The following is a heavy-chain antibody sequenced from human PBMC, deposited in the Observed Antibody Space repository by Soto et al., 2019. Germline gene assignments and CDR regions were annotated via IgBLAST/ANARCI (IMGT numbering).Heavy chain of an antibody. CDR2: MYFGGSF. D-gene: IGHD2-21*02. V-gene: IGHV4-59*08. Sequence: SETLSLTCNVSGASVSHGYWSWIRQPPGKALEWIGFMYFGGSFNYNPSLTSRATISVETSKNQFSLKLSSVTAADTAVYYCARHPSDFWFDPWGQGTLVTVSS. CDR1: GASVSHGY. CDR3: ARHPSDFWFDP. J-gene: IGHJ5*02.